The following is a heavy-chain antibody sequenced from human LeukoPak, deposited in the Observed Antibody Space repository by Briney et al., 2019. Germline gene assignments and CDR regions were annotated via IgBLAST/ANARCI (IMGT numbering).Heavy chain of an antibody. J-gene: IGHJ4*02. V-gene: IGHV3-74*01. CDR2: INSDGSST. D-gene: IGHD6-19*01. CDR1: GFTFSSYW. CDR3: ARDGELSSGWYDFDY. Sequence: GGSLRLSCAASGFTFSSYWMHWVRQAPGKGLVWVSRINSDGSSTSYADSVKGRFTISRDNAKNTLYLQMNSLRAEDTAVYYCARDGELSSGWYDFDYWGQGTLVTVSS.